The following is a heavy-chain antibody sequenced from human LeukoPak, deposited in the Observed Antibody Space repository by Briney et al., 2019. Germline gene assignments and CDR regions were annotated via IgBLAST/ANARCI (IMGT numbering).Heavy chain of an antibody. CDR2: IYYSGST. CDR1: GGSISSYY. CDR3: ARVPAYSSSWYWGPSYFDY. V-gene: IGHV4-59*01. Sequence: SETLSLTCTVSGGSISSYYWSWIRQPPGKGLEWIGYIYYSGSTNYNPSLKSRVTISVDTSKNQFSLKLSSVTAADTAVYYCARVPAYSSSWYWGPSYFDYWGQGTLVTASS. J-gene: IGHJ4*02. D-gene: IGHD6-13*01.